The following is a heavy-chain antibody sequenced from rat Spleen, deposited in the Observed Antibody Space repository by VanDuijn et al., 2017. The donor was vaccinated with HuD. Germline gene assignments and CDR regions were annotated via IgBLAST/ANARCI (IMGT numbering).Heavy chain of an antibody. CDR2: IRSGGTT. J-gene: IGHJ2*01. CDR1: GFSLTSYG. CDR3: VRDLGGSSDY. D-gene: IGHD4-6*01. Sequence: QVQLKESGPDLVQPSQTLSLTCTVSGFSLTSYGVSWVRQPPGKGLEWMGMIRSGGTTDYNSALKSRLSISRDTSKSQVFLKMNSLQSEDTTTYYCVRDLGGSSDYWGQGVMVTVSS. V-gene: IGHV2-4*01.